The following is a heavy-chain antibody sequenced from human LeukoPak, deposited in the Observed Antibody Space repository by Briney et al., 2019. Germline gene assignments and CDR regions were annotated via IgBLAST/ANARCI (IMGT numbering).Heavy chain of an antibody. D-gene: IGHD2-2*01. Sequence: GGSLRLSCAASGFTFSDYYMSWIRQAPGKGLEWVSYISSSGSTIYYADSVKGRFTISRDNAKNSLYLQMNSLRAEDTAVYYCAKDWSRYCSSTSCYRSDAFDIWGQGTMVTVSS. CDR3: AKDWSRYCSSTSCYRSDAFDI. CDR1: GFTFSDYY. J-gene: IGHJ3*02. V-gene: IGHV3-11*04. CDR2: ISSSGSTI.